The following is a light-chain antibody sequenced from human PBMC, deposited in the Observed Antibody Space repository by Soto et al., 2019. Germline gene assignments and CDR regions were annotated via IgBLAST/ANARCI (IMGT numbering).Light chain of an antibody. Sequence: EIVMTQSPATLSVSPGERATLSCRASQSVSSNLAWYQQKPGQAPRLLIYGASTRATGIPARFSGSGSGTDFTLTISSLEPEDFAVYYCQQRSSWLLTFGGGTKVEIK. CDR2: GAS. CDR1: QSVSSN. CDR3: QQRSSWLLT. J-gene: IGKJ4*01. V-gene: IGKV3-15*01.